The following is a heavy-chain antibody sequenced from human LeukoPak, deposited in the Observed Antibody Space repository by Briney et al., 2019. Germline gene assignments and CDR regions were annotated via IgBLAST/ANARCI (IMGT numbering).Heavy chain of an antibody. D-gene: IGHD3-10*01. V-gene: IGHV4-39*01. J-gene: IGHJ3*02. CDR2: IHYSGSI. CDR3: ASQKTLVRGAIRLFDASDI. CDR1: GGSISSNSYF. Sequence: SETLSLTCTVSGGSISSNSYFWGWIRQPPGKGLEWTRIIHYSGSIYYSPSLKSRLSISIDTSKNQFSLKLSSVTAADTAVYYCASQKTLVRGAIRLFDASDIWGQGTVVTVSS.